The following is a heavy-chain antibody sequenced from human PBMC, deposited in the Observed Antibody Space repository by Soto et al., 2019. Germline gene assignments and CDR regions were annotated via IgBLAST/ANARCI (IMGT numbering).Heavy chain of an antibody. CDR2: ISYDGSNK. Sequence: PGGSLRLSCAASGFTFSNYAMHWVRQGPGKGLEWVAIISYDGSNKYYADSVKGRFTISRDNSKSTLYLQVNSLRAEDTSIYYCAKEIAEPGTVIDYWGQGTLVTVSS. J-gene: IGHJ4*02. V-gene: IGHV3-30*18. D-gene: IGHD2-21*01. CDR1: GFTFSNYA. CDR3: AKEIAEPGTVIDY.